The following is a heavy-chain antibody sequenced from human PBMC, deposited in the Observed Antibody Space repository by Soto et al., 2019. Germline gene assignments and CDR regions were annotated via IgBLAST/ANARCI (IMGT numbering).Heavy chain of an antibody. CDR2: MNPGSGDT. J-gene: IGHJ5*02. Sequence: ASVKVSCKASGYSFTNNDVCWVRQATGQGLQWMGWMNPGSGDTGYAQKFQGRVTMTRDISIATAYMELSSLRLHDTAIYYCARMDRFGSLNWFDPWGQGTLVTVSS. CDR3: ARMDRFGSLNWFDP. D-gene: IGHD3-10*01. V-gene: IGHV1-8*01. CDR1: GYSFTNND.